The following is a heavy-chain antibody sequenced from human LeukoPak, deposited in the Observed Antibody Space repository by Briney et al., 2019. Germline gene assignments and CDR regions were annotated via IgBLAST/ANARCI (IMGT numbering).Heavy chain of an antibody. CDR2: IDGGGGST. CDR1: GFTFSHYV. J-gene: IGHJ4*02. Sequence: GGSLRLSCAASGFTFSHYVITWVRQAPGKGLEWVVAIDGGGGSTYYADSVKGRFTVSRDNSKNTLYLQMNSLSAEDTAVYYCARGFSGTYPFYYDYWGQGTLVTVSS. V-gene: IGHV3-23*01. CDR3: ARGFSGTYPFYYDY. D-gene: IGHD1-26*01.